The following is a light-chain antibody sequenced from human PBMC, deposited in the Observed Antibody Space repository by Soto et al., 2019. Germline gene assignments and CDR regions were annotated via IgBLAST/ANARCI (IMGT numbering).Light chain of an antibody. CDR2: DAS. Sequence: DIQMTQSPSTLSASIGDRVTITCRASESIRTWLAWYQHKPGKAPKFLIYDASTLESGVPSRFSGSGSGTEFTLTISSLQPDDFATYYCQQYGRSPLTVGGGTKVDIK. CDR1: ESIRTW. CDR3: QQYGRSPLT. J-gene: IGKJ4*01. V-gene: IGKV1-5*01.